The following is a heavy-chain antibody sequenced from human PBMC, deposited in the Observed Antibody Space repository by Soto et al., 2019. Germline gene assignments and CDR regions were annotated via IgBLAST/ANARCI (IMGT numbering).Heavy chain of an antibody. J-gene: IGHJ4*02. CDR1: GYTFTSYG. D-gene: IGHD2-2*01. V-gene: IGHV1-18*01. Sequence: QVQLVQSGAEVKKPGASVKVSCKASGYTFTSYGISWVRQAPGQGLEWMGWISAYNRNTNYAQKLQGRVTMTTDTSTSTAYMELRSLRSDDTAVYYCARELGYCSSTSCPSQYYYFDYWGQGTLVTVSS. CDR2: ISAYNRNT. CDR3: ARELGYCSSTSCPSQYYYFDY.